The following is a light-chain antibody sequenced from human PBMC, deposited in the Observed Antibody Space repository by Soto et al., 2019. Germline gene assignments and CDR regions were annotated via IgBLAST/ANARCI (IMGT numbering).Light chain of an antibody. CDR2: DDS. J-gene: IGLJ2*01. V-gene: IGLV3-21*02. CDR3: HVWDTSRDVV. Sequence: SYVLTQSPSVSVAPGRTARIPCGGDNIGRKTVHWYQQKPGQAPVLVIYDDSDRPSGIPERFSGSNSGNTATLTISRVDAGDEADYYCHVWDTSRDVVFGGGTKLTVL. CDR1: NIGRKT.